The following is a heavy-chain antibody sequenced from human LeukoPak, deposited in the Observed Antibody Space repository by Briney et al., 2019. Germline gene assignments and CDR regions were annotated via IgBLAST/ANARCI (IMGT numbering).Heavy chain of an antibody. CDR2: ISGSGGDT. J-gene: IGHJ4*02. D-gene: IGHD5-18*01. Sequence: GGSLRLSCAVSIFPFSNYGMNWARQAPGKGLEWVSTISGSGGDTFYADSVKGRFTISRDNSKNTVFLQMTSLRAEDTALYYCAKDRLHSYGHGIDYWGQGTLVTVSS. CDR1: IFPFSNYG. V-gene: IGHV3-23*01. CDR3: AKDRLHSYGHGIDY.